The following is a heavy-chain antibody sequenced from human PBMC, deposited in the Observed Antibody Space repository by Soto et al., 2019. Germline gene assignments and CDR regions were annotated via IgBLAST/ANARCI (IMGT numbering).Heavy chain of an antibody. Sequence: QVQLQESGPGLVKPSQTLSLTCTVSGGSISSGDYYWSWIRQPPGKGLEWIGYIYYSGSTYYNPSLKSRVTLSVDTSKNHFSLKLSSVTAADTAVYYCPRVADCSGDRRYFSVDYWGQGTLVTVSS. CDR2: IYYSGST. CDR1: GGSISSGDYY. CDR3: PRVADCSGDRRYFSVDY. D-gene: IGHD2-15*01. V-gene: IGHV4-30-4*01. J-gene: IGHJ4*02.